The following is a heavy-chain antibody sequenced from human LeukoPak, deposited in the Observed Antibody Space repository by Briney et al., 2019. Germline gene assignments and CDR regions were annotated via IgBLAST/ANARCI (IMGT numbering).Heavy chain of an antibody. J-gene: IGHJ4*02. CDR3: ARERVENQQLVGGNY. V-gene: IGHV3-66*01. D-gene: IGHD6-6*01. Sequence: PGGSLRLSCAASGLTVSSNYMSWVRQAPGKGLEWGSVIYSGGSTYYADSVKGRFTISRDNSKNTLYLQMNSLRAEDAAVYYCARERVENQQLVGGNYWGQGTLVTVSS. CDR1: GLTVSSNY. CDR2: IYSGGST.